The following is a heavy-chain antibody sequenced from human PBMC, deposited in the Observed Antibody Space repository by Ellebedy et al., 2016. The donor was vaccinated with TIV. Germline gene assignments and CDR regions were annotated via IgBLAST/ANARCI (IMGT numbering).Heavy chain of an antibody. V-gene: IGHV1-18*01. J-gene: IGHJ6*03. CDR3: ARIPGLRYFDGLPPGGYYYYYMDV. D-gene: IGHD3-9*01. Sequence: ASVKVSCXASGGTFSSYAISWVRQAPGQGLEWMGWISAYNGNTNYAQKLQGRVTMTTDTSTSTAYMELRSLKSDDTAVYYCARIPGLRYFDGLPPGGYYYYYMDVWGKGTTVTVSS. CDR2: ISAYNGNT. CDR1: GGTFSSYA.